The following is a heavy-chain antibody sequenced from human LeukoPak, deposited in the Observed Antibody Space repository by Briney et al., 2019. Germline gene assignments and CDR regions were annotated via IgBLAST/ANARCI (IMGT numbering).Heavy chain of an antibody. Sequence: SETLSLTCTVSGGSISSYYWSWIRQPPGKGLEWIGYIYYSGSTNYNPSLKSRVTISVDTSKNQFSLKLSSVTAADTAVHYCARAQWELAAFDIWGQGTMATVSS. J-gene: IGHJ3*02. CDR1: GGSISSYY. D-gene: IGHD1-26*01. CDR2: IYYSGST. CDR3: ARAQWELAAFDI. V-gene: IGHV4-59*01.